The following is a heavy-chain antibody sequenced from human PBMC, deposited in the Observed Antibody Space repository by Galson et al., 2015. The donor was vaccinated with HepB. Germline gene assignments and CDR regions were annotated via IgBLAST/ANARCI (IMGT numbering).Heavy chain of an antibody. J-gene: IGHJ5*02. V-gene: IGHV3-21*01. CDR3: ARERLSTALWFGENWFDP. CDR1: GFTFSSYS. Sequence: SLRLSCAASGFTFSSYSMNWVRQAPGKGLEWVSSISSSSSYIYYADSVKGRFTISRDNAKNSLYLQMNSLRAEDTAVYYCARERLSTALWFGENWFDPWGQGTLVTVSS. CDR2: ISSSSSYI. D-gene: IGHD3-10*01.